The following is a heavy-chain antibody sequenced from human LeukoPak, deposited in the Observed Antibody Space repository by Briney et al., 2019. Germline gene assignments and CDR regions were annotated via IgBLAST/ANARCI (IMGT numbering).Heavy chain of an antibody. J-gene: IGHJ4*02. CDR3: ARGAPGSYCSGGSCPYFDY. Sequence: ASVKVSCKASGYTFTSYDVNWVRQATGQGLEWMGWVNPNSGHTGYAQKFQGRVTLTTNTSVSTAYMELSSPRSEDTAIYYCARGAPGSYCSGGSCPYFDYWGQGTLVSVSS. CDR1: GYTFTSYD. D-gene: IGHD2-15*01. V-gene: IGHV1-8*01. CDR2: VNPNSGHT.